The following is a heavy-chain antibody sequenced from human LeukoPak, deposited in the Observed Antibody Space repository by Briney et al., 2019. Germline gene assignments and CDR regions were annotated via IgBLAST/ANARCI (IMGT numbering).Heavy chain of an antibody. J-gene: IGHJ4*02. D-gene: IGHD2-2*01. V-gene: IGHV3-53*01. CDR1: GFTVSSNY. CDR2: IYSGGTT. Sequence: GGSLRLSCAASGFTVSSNYMSWVRQAPGKGLEWVSVIYSGGTTYYADSVKGRFTISRDSSKNTLFLQMNRLRPEDAAVYYCAKAPVTTCRSAFCYPFDYWGLGTLVTVSS. CDR3: AKAPVTTCRSAFCYPFDY.